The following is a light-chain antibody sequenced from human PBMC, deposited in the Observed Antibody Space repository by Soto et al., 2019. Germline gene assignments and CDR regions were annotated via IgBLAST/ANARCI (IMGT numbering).Light chain of an antibody. Sequence: QSALTQPASVSGSPGQSITISCTGTSSDVGGYNYVSWHQQHPGKAPKLMIYDVSNRPSGVSNRFSGSKSGNTASLTISGLQAEDEADYYCRSYTSSSTSYVFGTGTKVTVL. CDR2: DVS. J-gene: IGLJ1*01. CDR3: RSYTSSSTSYV. V-gene: IGLV2-14*01. CDR1: SSDVGGYNY.